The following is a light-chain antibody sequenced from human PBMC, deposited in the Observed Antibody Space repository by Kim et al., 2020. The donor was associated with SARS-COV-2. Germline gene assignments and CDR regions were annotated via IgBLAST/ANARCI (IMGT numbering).Light chain of an antibody. V-gene: IGKV1-33*01. CDR2: DAS. CDR3: QQFDSVPIT. Sequence: DIQMTQSPSSLSASVGDRVTITCQASQDINNQLCWYQQRPGKAPKLLMYDASNLETGVPSRFSGTGSGTVFTLTISSLLPEDSATYYCQQFDSVPITFGQGTRLEIK. CDR1: QDINNQ. J-gene: IGKJ5*01.